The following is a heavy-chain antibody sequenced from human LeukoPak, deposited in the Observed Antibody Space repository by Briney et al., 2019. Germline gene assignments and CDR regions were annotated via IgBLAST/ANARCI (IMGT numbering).Heavy chain of an antibody. V-gene: IGHV3-23*01. J-gene: IGHJ4*02. D-gene: IGHD6-13*01. Sequence: GGSLRLSCAASGFTFDDYAMNWVRQVPGKGLEWVSAISGSGGSTYYADSVKGRFTISRDNSKNTLYLQMNSLRAEDTAVYYCAKAGDSSSWYYFDYWGQGTLVTVSS. CDR3: AKAGDSSSWYYFDY. CDR1: GFTFDDYA. CDR2: ISGSGGST.